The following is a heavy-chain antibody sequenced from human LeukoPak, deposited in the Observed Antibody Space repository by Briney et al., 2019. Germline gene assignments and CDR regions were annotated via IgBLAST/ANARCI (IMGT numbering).Heavy chain of an antibody. Sequence: GGSLRLSCAASGFTFSSYAMSWVRQAPGKGLEWVSAISGSGGSTYYADSVKGRFTISRDNSKNTLYLQMNSLRADDTAVYYCATYYYDSSGYFDAFDIWGQGTMVTVSS. J-gene: IGHJ3*02. V-gene: IGHV3-23*01. CDR3: ATYYYDSSGYFDAFDI. D-gene: IGHD3-22*01. CDR1: GFTFSSYA. CDR2: ISGSGGST.